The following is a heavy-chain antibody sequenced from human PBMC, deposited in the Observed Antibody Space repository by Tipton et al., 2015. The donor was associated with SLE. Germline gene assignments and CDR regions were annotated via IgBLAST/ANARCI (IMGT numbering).Heavy chain of an antibody. CDR2: ISSSGSSI. CDR3: ARVGPGYCNGGSCYSLDY. V-gene: IGHV3-48*03. J-gene: IGHJ4*02. D-gene: IGHD2-15*01. CDR1: GFSFNSYE. Sequence: SLRLSCAASGFSFNSYEMNWVRQAPGKGLEWVSYISSSGSSIYYADSVKGRFTISRDNAQHSLYLQMNSLRAEDTALYYCARVGPGYCNGGSCYSLDYWGQGTLVTVPS.